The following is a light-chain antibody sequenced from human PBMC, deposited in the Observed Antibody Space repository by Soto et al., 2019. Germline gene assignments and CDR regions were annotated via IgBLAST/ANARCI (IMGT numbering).Light chain of an antibody. CDR3: TSCTSSITYV. J-gene: IGLJ1*01. CDR1: SSDVGGYNY. CDR2: EVS. Sequence: QSVLTQPASVSGSPGQSITISCTGTSSDVGGYNYVSWYQQHPGKAPKLMIYEVSNRPSGVSNRFSGSKSGNTASLTISGLQAEDEADYYCTSCTSSITYVFGTGTKVTVL. V-gene: IGLV2-14*01.